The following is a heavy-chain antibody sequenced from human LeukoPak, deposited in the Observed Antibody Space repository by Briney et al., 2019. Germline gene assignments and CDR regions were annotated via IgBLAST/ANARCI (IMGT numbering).Heavy chain of an antibody. CDR3: TTVGYGSFDY. CDR1: GSTFSDAWMSWVRNAW. CDR2: IKSKGDGGTT. V-gene: IGHV3-15*01. Sequence: GGSLRLSCAASGSTFSDAWMSWVRNAWMSWVRQAPGMGLEWVGRIKSKGDGGTTDYAAPVKGRFTISRDDSKNTLYLQMNSLNTEDTAVYYCTTVGYGSFDYWGQGTLVTVSS. J-gene: IGHJ4*02. D-gene: IGHD3-10*01.